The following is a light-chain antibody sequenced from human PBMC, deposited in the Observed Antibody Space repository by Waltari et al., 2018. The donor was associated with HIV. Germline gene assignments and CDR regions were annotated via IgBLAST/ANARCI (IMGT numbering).Light chain of an antibody. CDR3: AAWDDSLHGEL. V-gene: IGLV1-44*01. Sequence: QSVLTQTPSLSGTPGQRVTIPCSGGYSNIGRNTVNWYQQFPGTAPRLLLYSNNQRPSGVPDRFSGSKSGTSASLGISELQSQDEADYHCAAWDDSLHGELFGGGTKLTVL. J-gene: IGLJ2*01. CDR2: SNN. CDR1: YSNIGRNT.